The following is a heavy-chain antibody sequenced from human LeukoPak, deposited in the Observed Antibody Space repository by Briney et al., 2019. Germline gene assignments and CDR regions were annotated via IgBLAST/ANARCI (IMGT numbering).Heavy chain of an antibody. CDR1: GFTFSSYW. CDR3: ARDSRGVFDS. D-gene: IGHD3-10*01. V-gene: IGHV3-7*01. J-gene: IGHJ4*02. CDR2: IKQDGSEK. Sequence: GGSLRLSCAASGFTFSSYWMSWVRQAPGKGLEWVANIKQDGSEKYYVDSAKGRFLISRDNAKNSLYLQMNSLRDEDTAVYYCARDSRGVFDSWGQGTLVTVSS.